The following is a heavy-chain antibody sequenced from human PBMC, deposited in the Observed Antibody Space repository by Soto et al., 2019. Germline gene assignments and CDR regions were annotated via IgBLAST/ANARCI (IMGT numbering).Heavy chain of an antibody. CDR2: IYHSGST. CDR3: ARDRVTGTTGWFDP. V-gene: IGHV4-30-2*01. J-gene: IGHJ5*02. CDR1: GGSISSGGYS. D-gene: IGHD1-20*01. Sequence: QLQLQESGSGLVKPSQTLSLTSAVSGGSISSGGYSWSWIRQPPGKGLEWIGYIYHSGSTYYNPSLKSRVTISVDRSKNQFSLKLSSVTAADTAVYYCARDRVTGTTGWFDPWGQGTLVTVSS.